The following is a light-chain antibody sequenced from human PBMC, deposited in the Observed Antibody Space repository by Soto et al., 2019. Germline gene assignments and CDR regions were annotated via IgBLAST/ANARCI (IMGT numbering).Light chain of an antibody. Sequence: EIVLTQSPATLSLSPGERATLSCRASQSVSSYLAWYQQKPGQDPRLLIYDASNRATGIPARFSGSGSGTDFTLTISSLEPEDFAVYYCQQRSNRPSFGQGTKLEIK. CDR2: DAS. CDR3: QQRSNRPS. V-gene: IGKV3-11*01. J-gene: IGKJ2*01. CDR1: QSVSSY.